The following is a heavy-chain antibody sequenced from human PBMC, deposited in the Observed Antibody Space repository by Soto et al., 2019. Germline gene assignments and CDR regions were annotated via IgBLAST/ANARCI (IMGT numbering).Heavy chain of an antibody. D-gene: IGHD2-15*01. CDR1: GYTITDYY. CDR3: ARDSIYCIDSSCHQGAFDV. V-gene: IGHV1-2*02. Sequence: ASVKVSCKASGYTITDYYVHWVRQAPGQGLEWMGWINPNTGGTKFAQRYEGRVTMTREKSISTVYLELSSLRSDDTAVYYCARDSIYCIDSSCHQGAFDVWGQGTMVTVAS. CDR2: INPNTGGT. J-gene: IGHJ3*01.